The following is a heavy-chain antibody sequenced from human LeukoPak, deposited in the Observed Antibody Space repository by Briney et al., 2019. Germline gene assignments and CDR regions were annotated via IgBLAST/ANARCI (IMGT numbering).Heavy chain of an antibody. CDR2: ISGSGGST. D-gene: IGHD6-19*01. J-gene: IGHJ4*02. CDR1: GFTFSSYG. CDR3: ARAVSAWGHDY. Sequence: GGSLRLSCAASGFTFSSYGMSWVRQAPGKGLEWVSAISGSGGSTYYADSVKGRFTISRDNAKNSLYLQMNSLRAEDTALYYCARAVSAWGHDYWGQGTLVTVSS. V-gene: IGHV3-23*01.